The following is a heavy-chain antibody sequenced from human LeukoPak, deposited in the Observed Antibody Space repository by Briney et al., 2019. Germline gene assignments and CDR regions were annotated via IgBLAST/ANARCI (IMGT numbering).Heavy chain of an antibody. CDR2: INHSGST. D-gene: IGHD4-4*01. V-gene: IGHV4-34*01. J-gene: IGHJ4*02. Sequence: SETLSLTCAVYGGSFSGYYWSWIRQPPGKGLEWIGEINHSGSTNYNPSLKSRVTISVDTSKNQFSLKLSSVTAADTAVYYCASRRLHEHVGKWGQGTLVTVSS. CDR1: GGSFSGYY. CDR3: ASRRLHEHVGK.